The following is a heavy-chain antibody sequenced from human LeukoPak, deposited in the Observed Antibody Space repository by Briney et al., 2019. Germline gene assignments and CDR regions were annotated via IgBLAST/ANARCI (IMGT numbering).Heavy chain of an antibody. J-gene: IGHJ4*02. Sequence: PGGSLRLSCAASGFTFSSYAMSWVRQAPGKGLGWVAVIWYDGSNKYYADSVKGRFTISRDNSKNTLYLQMNSLRAEDTAVYYCARVDYYDSSGYFDYWGQGILVTVSS. V-gene: IGHV3-33*08. CDR2: IWYDGSNK. D-gene: IGHD3-22*01. CDR3: ARVDYYDSSGYFDY. CDR1: GFTFSSYA.